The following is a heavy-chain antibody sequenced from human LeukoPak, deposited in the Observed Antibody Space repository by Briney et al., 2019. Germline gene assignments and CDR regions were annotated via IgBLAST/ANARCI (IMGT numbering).Heavy chain of an antibody. CDR2: ISAYNGNT. CDR3: ARGNFITGTLGHFDY. J-gene: IGHJ4*02. V-gene: IGHV1-18*04. CDR1: GYTFTMYY. D-gene: IGHD1-20*01. Sequence: GASVKVSCKASGYTFTMYYIHWVRQAPGQGLEWMGWISAYNGNTNYAQKLQGRVTMTTDTSTSTAYMELRSLRSDDTAVYYCARGNFITGTLGHFDYWGQGTLVTVSS.